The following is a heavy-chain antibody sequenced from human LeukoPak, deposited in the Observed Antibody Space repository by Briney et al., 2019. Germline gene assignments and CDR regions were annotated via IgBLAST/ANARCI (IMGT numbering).Heavy chain of an antibody. V-gene: IGHV3-48*04. CDR1: GFTFSNAW. CDR2: ISTSSSTI. Sequence: PGGSLRLSCAASGFTFSNAWMNWVRQAPGKGLEWVSHISTSSSTIYYADSVKGRFTISRDNAKNSLYLHMNSLRAEDTAVYYCATDYYDNSGYYSGGYWGQGTLVTVSS. D-gene: IGHD3-22*01. CDR3: ATDYYDNSGYYSGGY. J-gene: IGHJ4*02.